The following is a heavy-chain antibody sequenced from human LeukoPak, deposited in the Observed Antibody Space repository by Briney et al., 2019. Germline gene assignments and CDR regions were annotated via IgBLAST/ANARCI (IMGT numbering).Heavy chain of an antibody. Sequence: PSETLSLTCNVSGGSIRPYYWTWIRQPPGKGLEWIGFIYYFVSPNYNPSLKSRVTILVDTSKNQFSLQLTSVTAADTAVYYCARGLRYSSDYWGPGILVTVSS. D-gene: IGHD6-13*01. J-gene: IGHJ4*02. CDR3: ARGLRYSSDY. V-gene: IGHV4-59*01. CDR1: GGSIRPYY. CDR2: IYYFVSP.